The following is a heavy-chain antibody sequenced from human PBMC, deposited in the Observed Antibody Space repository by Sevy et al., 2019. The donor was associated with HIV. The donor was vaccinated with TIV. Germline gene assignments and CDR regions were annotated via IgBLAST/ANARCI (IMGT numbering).Heavy chain of an antibody. V-gene: IGHV3-7*01. CDR1: GFTFSGYW. Sequence: GGSLRLSCAASGFTFSGYWMTWVRQAPGKGLEWVANIKEDGSAEYYVDSVKGRFTISRDNAKNSLFLQLNSLRVEDTAMYYCARDSPGYGAYDYLDQGTLVTVSS. J-gene: IGHJ4*02. CDR2: IKEDGSAE. CDR3: ARDSPGYGAYDY. D-gene: IGHD5-18*01.